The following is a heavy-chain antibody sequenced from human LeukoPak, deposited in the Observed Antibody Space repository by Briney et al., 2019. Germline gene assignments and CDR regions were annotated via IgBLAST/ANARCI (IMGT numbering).Heavy chain of an antibody. V-gene: IGHV3-7*03. Sequence: GGSLRLSCAASGFTFSSYWMSWVRRAPGKGLEWVANIKQDGSEKYYVDSVKGRFTISRDNSKNTLYLQMNSLRAEDTAVYYCAKDVGIVVVVAATGGYFDYWGQGTLVTVSS. CDR1: GFTFSSYW. D-gene: IGHD2-15*01. CDR3: AKDVGIVVVVAATGGYFDY. J-gene: IGHJ4*02. CDR2: IKQDGSEK.